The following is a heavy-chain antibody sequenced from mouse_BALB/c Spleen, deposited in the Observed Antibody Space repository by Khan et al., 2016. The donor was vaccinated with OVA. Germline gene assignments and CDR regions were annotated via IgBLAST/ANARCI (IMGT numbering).Heavy chain of an antibody. CDR3: ARDGNYMDY. CDR1: GYSITSGYS. J-gene: IGHJ4*01. V-gene: IGHV3-1*02. D-gene: IGHD2-1*01. Sequence: EVQLQESGPDLVKPSQSLSLTCTVTGYSITSGYSWHWIRQFPGNKLEWMGYIYYRGSLNYNPSLKSRISITRDTSKNQFFLQLNAVTTEDTATYDYARDGNYMDYWGQGTSVTVSS. CDR2: IYYRGSL.